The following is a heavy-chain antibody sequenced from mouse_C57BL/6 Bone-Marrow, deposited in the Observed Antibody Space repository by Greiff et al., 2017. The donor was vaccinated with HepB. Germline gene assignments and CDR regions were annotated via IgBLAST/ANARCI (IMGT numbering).Heavy chain of an antibody. V-gene: IGHV1-63*01. CDR3: ARRRGGYSDAMDY. CDR1: GYTFTNYW. CDR2: IYPGGGYT. D-gene: IGHD2-3*01. J-gene: IGHJ4*01. Sequence: QVQLKQSGAELVRPGTSVKMSCKASGYTFTNYWIGWAKQRPGHGLEWIGDIYPGGGYTNYNEKFKGKATLTADKSSSTAYMQFSSLTSEDSAIYYCARRRGGYSDAMDYWGQGTSVTVSS.